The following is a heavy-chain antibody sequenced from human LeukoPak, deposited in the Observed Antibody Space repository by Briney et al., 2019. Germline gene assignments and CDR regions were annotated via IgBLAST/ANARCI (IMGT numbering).Heavy chain of an antibody. CDR2: IYYSGNT. Sequence: PSETLSLTCTVSGGSISSYYWSWIRQPPGKALEWIATIYYSGNTYYNPSLKSRVTISIDTSKNQFSLKLSSLTAADTAVYYCARVLARQFTSFSDSRPYSYYYMDVWGKGTTVTVSS. V-gene: IGHV4-59*12. J-gene: IGHJ6*03. D-gene: IGHD2-21*01. CDR1: GGSISSYY. CDR3: ARVLARQFTSFSDSRPYSYYYMDV.